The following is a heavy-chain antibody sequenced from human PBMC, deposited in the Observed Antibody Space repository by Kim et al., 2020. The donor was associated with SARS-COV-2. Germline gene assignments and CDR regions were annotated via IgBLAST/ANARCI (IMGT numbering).Heavy chain of an antibody. CDR3: AIAAAGTGSNFQH. CDR2: IIPILGIA. CDR1: GGTFSSYA. Sequence: SVKVSCKTSGGTFSSYAISWVRQAPGQGLEWMGRIIPILGIANYAQKFQGRVTITADKSTSTAYMELSSLRSEDTAVYYCAIAAAGTGSNFQHWGQGTL. V-gene: IGHV1-69*04. J-gene: IGHJ1*01. D-gene: IGHD6-13*01.